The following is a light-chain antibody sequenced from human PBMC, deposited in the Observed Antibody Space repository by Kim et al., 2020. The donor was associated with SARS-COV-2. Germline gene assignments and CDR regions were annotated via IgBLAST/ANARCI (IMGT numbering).Light chain of an antibody. CDR2: HVS. Sequence: DIQMTQSPSPLSASVGDRVTITCRASQSISSWLAWYQQKPGKAPKLVIYHVSSLESGVPSRFSGSGSGTEFTLTISSLQPDDFATYYCQQYNSYSRTFGQGTKVDIK. CDR1: QSISSW. V-gene: IGKV1-5*01. J-gene: IGKJ1*01. CDR3: QQYNSYSRT.